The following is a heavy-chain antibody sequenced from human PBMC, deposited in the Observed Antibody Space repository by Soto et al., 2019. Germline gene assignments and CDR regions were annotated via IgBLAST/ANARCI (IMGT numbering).Heavy chain of an antibody. CDR2: IGGSGTGGRT. D-gene: IGHD6-13*01. CDR1: GLTFSTYA. J-gene: IGHJ6*02. V-gene: IGHV3-23*01. Sequence: EVHLLESGGGLVQPGGSLRLSCTASGLTFSTYAMSWVRQAPGKGLEWVSAIGGSGTGGRTYYADSGKGRFTISRDNSKNTVYLQMTSLRADDTAVYYCAKSPAGIEGNNTDYYGMDVWGQGTTVTASS. CDR3: AKSPAGIEGNNTDYYGMDV.